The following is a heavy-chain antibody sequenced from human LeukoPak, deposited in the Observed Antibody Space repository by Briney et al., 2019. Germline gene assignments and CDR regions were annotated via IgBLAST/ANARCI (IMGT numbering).Heavy chain of an antibody. CDR3: ASDSREYSSGKEGLDD. CDR1: GGSISGFN. Sequence: SETLSLTCTVSGGSISGFNWGWNRQPPGKGLEWIGYIYYSGSTNYNPSLKSRVTISVDTSKNQSSLKLSSVTAGDTAVYYCASDSREYSSGKEGLDDWGQGTRVTVSS. J-gene: IGHJ4*02. D-gene: IGHD6-25*01. V-gene: IGHV4-59*12. CDR2: IYYSGST.